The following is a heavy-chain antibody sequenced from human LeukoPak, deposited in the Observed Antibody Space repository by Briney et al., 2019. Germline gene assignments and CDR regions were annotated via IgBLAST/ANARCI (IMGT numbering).Heavy chain of an antibody. CDR1: GYSIGTGRY. CDR2: INHSGTT. V-gene: IGHV4-38-2*01. Sequence: SETLSLTCAVSGYSIGTGRYWGWIRQPPGKGLEWIGEINHSGTTNYNPSLKSRVTISVDTSKNQFSLKLSSVTAADTSVYYCARGRISVIVPPYWYFDLWGRGTLVHVSS. J-gene: IGHJ2*01. CDR3: ARGRISVIVPPYWYFDL. D-gene: IGHD3-22*01.